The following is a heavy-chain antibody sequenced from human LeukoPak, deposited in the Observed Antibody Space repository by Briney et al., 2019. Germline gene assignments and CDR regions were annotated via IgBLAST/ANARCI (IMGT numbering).Heavy chain of an antibody. J-gene: IGHJ4*02. D-gene: IGHD3-10*01. Sequence: ESGPTLVNPTQTLTLTCTFSGFSLSTSGMRVSWIRQPPGKALEWLARIDWDDDKFYITSLKTRLTISKDTSKNQVVLTMTNMDPVDTATYYCARSANMIRGVSFDYWGQGTLVTVSS. CDR1: GFSLSTSGMR. CDR3: ARSANMIRGVSFDY. V-gene: IGHV2-70*04. CDR2: IDWDDDK.